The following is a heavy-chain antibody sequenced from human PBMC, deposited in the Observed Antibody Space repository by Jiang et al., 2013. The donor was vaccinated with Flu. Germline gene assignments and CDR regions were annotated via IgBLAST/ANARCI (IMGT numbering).Heavy chain of an antibody. D-gene: IGHD2-21*02. CDR2: TYYRSKWSN. CDR3: ASGDVSFDY. V-gene: IGHV6-1*01. Sequence: SQTLSLTCAISGDIVSSNSGVWNWIRQSPSRGLEWLGRTYYRSKWSNDYAVSVKSRITINPDTSKNQFSLQLNSVTPEDTAVYYCASGDVSFDYWGQGTLVTVSS. J-gene: IGHJ4*02. CDR1: GDIVSSNSGV.